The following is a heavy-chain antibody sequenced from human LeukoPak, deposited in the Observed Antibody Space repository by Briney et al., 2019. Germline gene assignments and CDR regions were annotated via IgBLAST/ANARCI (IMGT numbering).Heavy chain of an antibody. CDR3: ARGIAAPGDAFDI. CDR1: AGSISSYY. CDR2: IYYNGGT. D-gene: IGHD6-25*01. J-gene: IGHJ3*02. Sequence: PSETLSLTCSVSAGSISSYYWTWIRQPPGKGLEWIGYIYYNGGTNYNPSLKSRLTISVDTSKNQFSLRLTSVTAADTAVYYCARGIAAPGDAFDIWGQGTMVTVAS. V-gene: IGHV4-59*01.